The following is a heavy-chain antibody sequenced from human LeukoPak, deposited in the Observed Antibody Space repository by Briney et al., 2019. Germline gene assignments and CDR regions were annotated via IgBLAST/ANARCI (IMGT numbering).Heavy chain of an antibody. V-gene: IGHV4-59*08. CDR1: GGSISSYY. J-gene: IGHJ4*02. CDR3: ARHSVHYYDSSGHFDY. Sequence: PSETLSLTCTVSGGSISSYYWSWIRQPPGKGLEWIGYIYYSGSTNYNPSLKSRVTISVDTSKNQFSLKLSSVTAADTAVYYCARHSVHYYDSSGHFDYWGQGTLVTVSS. D-gene: IGHD3-22*01. CDR2: IYYSGST.